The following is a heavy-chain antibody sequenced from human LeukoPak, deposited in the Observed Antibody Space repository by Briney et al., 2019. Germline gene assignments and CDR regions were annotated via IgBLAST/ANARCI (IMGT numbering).Heavy chain of an antibody. Sequence: GGSLRLSCAASGFTFSSYGMHWVRQAPGKGLEWVAFTRPDGSNKHYGDSVQGRFTISRDNSRNTLYLQMNSLRVVDTAMYYCARDPPMVRGVIMENWFDPWGQGTLVTVSS. J-gene: IGHJ5*02. CDR3: ARDPPMVRGVIMENWFDP. CDR2: TRPDGSNK. CDR1: GFTFSSYG. D-gene: IGHD3-10*01. V-gene: IGHV3-30*02.